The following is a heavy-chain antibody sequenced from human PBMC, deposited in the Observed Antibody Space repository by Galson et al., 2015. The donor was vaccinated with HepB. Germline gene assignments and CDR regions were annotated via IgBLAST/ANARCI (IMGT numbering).Heavy chain of an antibody. J-gene: IGHJ3*01. Sequence: SLRLSCTASGFRFTTYSMHWIRQAPGQGLEWVAVISYNSANRYYVHTFRGRFTISRDKSTSTLYLQMTSLRPEDMAVYFRAKPQPRQYDSSDYYYSAFDVWGQGTMVAVSS. CDR3: AKPQPRQYDSSDYYYSAFDV. V-gene: IGHV3-30*18. CDR2: ISYNSANR. D-gene: IGHD3-22*01. CDR1: GFRFTTYS.